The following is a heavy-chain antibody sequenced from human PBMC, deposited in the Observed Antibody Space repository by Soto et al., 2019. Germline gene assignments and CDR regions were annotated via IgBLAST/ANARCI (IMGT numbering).Heavy chain of an antibody. V-gene: IGHV1-18*01. CDR1: GYTFITYG. Sequence: GPGVKKPGDSVKVSCKASGYTFITYGFTWVRQAPGQGLEWMGWISAYNGNTNYAQKFHGRVTMTTDTSTNTASMELRSLTSDDTAVYFCARGQFGDLDYWGQGTLVTVSS. CDR3: ARGQFGDLDY. CDR2: ISAYNGNT. D-gene: IGHD4-17*01. J-gene: IGHJ4*02.